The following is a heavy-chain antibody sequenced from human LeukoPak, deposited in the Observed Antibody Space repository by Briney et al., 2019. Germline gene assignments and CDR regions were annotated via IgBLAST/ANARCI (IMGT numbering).Heavy chain of an antibody. J-gene: IGHJ4*02. CDR2: IRVYNGDT. D-gene: IGHD5-24*01. Sequence: GASVKVSCKPSGYTFTSYGISWVRLAPGQGLEWMGWIRVYNGDTNYAQKFKGRVTMTTDTSINTAYMELRSLGSDDTAVYYCARGGSRVTTINILDYWGQGTLVTVSS. V-gene: IGHV1-18*01. CDR1: GYTFTSYG. CDR3: ARGGSRVTTINILDY.